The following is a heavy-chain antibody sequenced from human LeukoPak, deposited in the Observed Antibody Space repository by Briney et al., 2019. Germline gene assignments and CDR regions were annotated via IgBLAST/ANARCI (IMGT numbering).Heavy chain of an antibody. D-gene: IGHD2-2*01. Sequence: SETLSLTCAVYGGSFSGYYWTWIRQPAGKGLEWIGRIYTSGSTNYSPSLKSRVTMSVDTSKSQFSLKLSSVTAAGTAVYYCARESRTSHDYWGQGTLVTVSS. CDR3: ARESRTSHDY. CDR2: IYTSGST. CDR1: GGSFSGYY. J-gene: IGHJ4*02. V-gene: IGHV4-4*07.